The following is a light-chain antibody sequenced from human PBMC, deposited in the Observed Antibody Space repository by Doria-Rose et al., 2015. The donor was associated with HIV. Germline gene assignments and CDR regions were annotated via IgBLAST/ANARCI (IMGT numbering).Light chain of an antibody. Sequence: EIALTQSPGTLSLSPGERATLSCRASQSFSSTYLARYQQKPGQAPSLLIYDGSTRATGIPDRFSASGSGTDFALTINRLEPEDFALYYCHQYGTSWTFGQGTKVEI. CDR1: QSFSSTY. CDR2: DGS. J-gene: IGKJ1*01. CDR3: HQYGTSWT. V-gene: IGKV3-20*01.